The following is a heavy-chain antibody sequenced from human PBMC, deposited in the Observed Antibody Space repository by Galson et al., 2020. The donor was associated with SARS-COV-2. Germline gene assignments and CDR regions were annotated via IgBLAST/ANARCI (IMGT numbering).Heavy chain of an antibody. CDR3: ATLLPPGIAAAGTGGYYYYYYGMDV. D-gene: IGHD6-13*01. J-gene: IGHJ6*02. V-gene: IGHV1-24*01. CDR2: FDPEDGET. CDR1: GYTLTELS. Sequence: ASVKVSCKVSGYTLTELSMHWVRQAPGKGLEWMGGFDPEDGETIYAQKFQGRVTMTEDTSTDTAYMELSSLRSEDTAVYYCATLLPPGIAAAGTGGYYYYYYGMDVWGQGTTVTVSS.